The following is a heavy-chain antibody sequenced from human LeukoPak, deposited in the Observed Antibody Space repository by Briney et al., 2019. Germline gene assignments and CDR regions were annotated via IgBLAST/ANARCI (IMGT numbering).Heavy chain of an antibody. J-gene: IGHJ4*02. CDR1: GFTFSSYS. D-gene: IGHD6-13*01. CDR2: VSSSSSYI. V-gene: IGHV3-21*01. Sequence: GGSLRLSCAASGFTFSSYSMNWIRQAPGKGLEWVSSVSSSSSYIYYADSVKGRFTISRDNAKNSLYLPMNSLRAEDTAVYYCARDQYSSSWYFSGHDYWGQGTLVTVSS. CDR3: ARDQYSSSWYFSGHDY.